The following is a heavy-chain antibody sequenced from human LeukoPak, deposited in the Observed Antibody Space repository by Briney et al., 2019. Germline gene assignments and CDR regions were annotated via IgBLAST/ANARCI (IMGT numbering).Heavy chain of an antibody. J-gene: IGHJ4*02. CDR2: IYSGGAI. V-gene: IGHV3-23*03. Sequence: GGSLRLSCAASGFSFSSYAMSWVRQSPGKGLEWVSLIYSGGAIRYADSVKGRFTISRDSSKNTLFLQMNDLTVEDTARYYCARRPGNWGQGILVTVSS. CDR3: ARRPGN. CDR1: GFSFSSYA. D-gene: IGHD1-14*01.